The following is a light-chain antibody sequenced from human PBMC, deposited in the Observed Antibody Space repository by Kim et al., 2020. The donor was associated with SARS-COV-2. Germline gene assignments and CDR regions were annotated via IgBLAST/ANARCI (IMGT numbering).Light chain of an antibody. V-gene: IGKV3-11*01. J-gene: IGKJ4*01. CDR2: DAS. CDR1: QHLDNY. CDR3: HQRKNWPLT. Sequence: YPGERSTLYSRASQHLDNYLSWYQQKPGQAPRLLIYDASNWATGIPARFSGSGSVTDFTLTISSLEPEDFSVYYCHQRKNWPLTFGGGTKVDIK.